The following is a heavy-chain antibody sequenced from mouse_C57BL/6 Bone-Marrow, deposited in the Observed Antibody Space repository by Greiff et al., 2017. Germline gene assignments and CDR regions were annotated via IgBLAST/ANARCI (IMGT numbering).Heavy chain of an antibody. V-gene: IGHV5-17*01. J-gene: IGHJ2*01. CDR1: GFTFSDYG. CDR3: AKDYGSSFDY. D-gene: IGHD1-1*01. CDR2: ISSGSSTI. Sequence: LVVESGGGLVKPGGSLKLSCAASGFTFSDYGMHWVRQAPEKGLEWVAYISSGSSTIYYADTVKGRFTISRDNAKNTLFLQMTSLRSEDTAMYYCAKDYGSSFDYWGQGTTLTVSS.